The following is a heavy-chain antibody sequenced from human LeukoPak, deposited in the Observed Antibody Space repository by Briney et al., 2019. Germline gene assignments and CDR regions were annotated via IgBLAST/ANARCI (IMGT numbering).Heavy chain of an antibody. Sequence: GGSLRLSCAASGVTFSSYGMHWVRQSPGKGLEWVAVISYDGSNKYYADSVKGRFTISRDTSKNTLYLQMNSLRAEDTPVYSCATAARDTAMVPDYWGQGTLVTVSS. CDR1: GVTFSSYG. CDR2: ISYDGSNK. V-gene: IGHV3-30*03. D-gene: IGHD5-18*01. J-gene: IGHJ4*02. CDR3: ATAARDTAMVPDY.